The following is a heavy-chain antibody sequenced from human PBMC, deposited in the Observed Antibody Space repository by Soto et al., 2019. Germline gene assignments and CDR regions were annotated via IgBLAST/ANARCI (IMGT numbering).Heavy chain of an antibody. Sequence: GGSLRLSCAASGFTLSDYYMSWFRQAPGKGLEWVSYITSRSTYTNYADSVKGRFTISRDNSKNTLYLQMNSLRAEDTAVYYCARPNRGSGWIYYHYGMAVWGQGTTVTVSS. CDR1: GFTLSDYY. CDR3: ARPNRGSGWIYYHYGMAV. V-gene: IGHV3-11*06. CDR2: ITSRSTYT. J-gene: IGHJ6*02. D-gene: IGHD6-19*01.